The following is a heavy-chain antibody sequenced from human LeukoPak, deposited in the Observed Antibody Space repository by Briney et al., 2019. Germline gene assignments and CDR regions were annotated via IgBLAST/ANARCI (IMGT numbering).Heavy chain of an antibody. V-gene: IGHV4-59*08. D-gene: IGHD6-13*01. CDR1: GGSIRGYC. Sequence: PSETPSLTCTVSGGSIRGYCWSWIRQAPRKGPEWIGYMYYSGSSNYNPSLKSRVTIVVDTSKNRFSLNLSSVTAADTAVYYCARHIGSSWLDAFDIWGQGTMVTVSS. CDR2: MYYSGSS. CDR3: ARHIGSSWLDAFDI. J-gene: IGHJ3*02.